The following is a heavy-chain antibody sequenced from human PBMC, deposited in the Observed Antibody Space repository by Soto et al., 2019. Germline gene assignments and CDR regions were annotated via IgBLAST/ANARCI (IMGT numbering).Heavy chain of an antibody. CDR2: IKSKTNGETT. J-gene: IGHJ6*02. CDR1: GFTVSSNY. CDR3: TTDGPWRIGGVDV. V-gene: IGHV3-15*07. Sequence: GGSLRLSCGASGFTVSSNYMNWVRQAPKKGLEWVGRIKSKTNGETTDYAAPVKVRFTISRDDSKDTLYLQMNSLKTEDTAVYFCTTDGPWRIGGVDVWGQGTTVTVSS. D-gene: IGHD2-15*01.